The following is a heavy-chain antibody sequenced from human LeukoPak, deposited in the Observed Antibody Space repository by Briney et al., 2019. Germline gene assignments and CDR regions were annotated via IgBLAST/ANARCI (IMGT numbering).Heavy chain of an antibody. J-gene: IGHJ1*01. D-gene: IGHD1-26*01. V-gene: IGHV3-30*02. CDR1: GFTFSSYG. Sequence: QPGGSLRLSCAVSGFTFSSYGMHWVRQAPGKGLEWVAFIRYDGSNKYYADSVKGRFTISRDNSKNTLYLQMNSLRAEDTAVYYCAKDRVGATRTGIFQHWGQGTLVTVSS. CDR3: AKDRVGATRTGIFQH. CDR2: IRYDGSNK.